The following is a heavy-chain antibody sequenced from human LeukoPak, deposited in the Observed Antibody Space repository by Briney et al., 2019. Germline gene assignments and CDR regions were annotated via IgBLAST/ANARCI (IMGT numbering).Heavy chain of an antibody. V-gene: IGHV3-7*01. CDR2: IKQDGSEK. CDR1: GFTFRGYW. Sequence: GGSLRLSCAPSGFTFRGYWMSWVREALGKGRERVANIKQDGSEKYYVDSVKGRFTISRDNAKNSLHLQMNSLRAEDTAVYYCARGEVVTAYYYYGMDVWGQGTTVTVSS. D-gene: IGHD2-21*02. CDR3: ARGEVVTAYYYYGMDV. J-gene: IGHJ6*02.